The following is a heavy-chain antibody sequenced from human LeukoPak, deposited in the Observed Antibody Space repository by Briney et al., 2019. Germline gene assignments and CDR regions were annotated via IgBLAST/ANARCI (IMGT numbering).Heavy chain of an antibody. CDR3: AREATIVVVVAATLDYYYYGMDV. CDR1: GFTFSSYG. J-gene: IGHJ6*02. Sequence: GGSLRLSCAASGFTFSSYGMHWVRQAPGKGLEWVANIKQDGSEKYYVDSVKGRFTISRDNAKNSLYLQMNSLRAEDTAVYYCAREATIVVVVAATLDYYYYGMDVWGQGTTVTVSS. D-gene: IGHD2-15*01. CDR2: IKQDGSEK. V-gene: IGHV3-7*01.